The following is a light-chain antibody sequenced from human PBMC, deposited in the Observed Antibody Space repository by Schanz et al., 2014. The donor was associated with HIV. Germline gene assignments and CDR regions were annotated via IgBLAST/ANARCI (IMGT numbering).Light chain of an antibody. CDR1: SSDVGHYNY. V-gene: IGLV2-11*01. CDR2: DVT. CDR3: SSYAGSNTFL. Sequence: QSALTQPRSVSGSPGRSVTISCTGTSSDVGHYNYVSWYQQHPDKAPRLIIYDVTKRPSGVPNRFSGSKSGNTASLTVSGLQAEDEADYYCSSYAGSNTFLFGGGTKVTVL. J-gene: IGLJ2*01.